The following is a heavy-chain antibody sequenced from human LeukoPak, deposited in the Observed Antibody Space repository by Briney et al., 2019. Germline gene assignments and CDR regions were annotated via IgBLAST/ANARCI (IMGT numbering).Heavy chain of an antibody. D-gene: IGHD3-22*01. CDR3: ARLDYYDSSGQFDP. J-gene: IGHJ5*02. Sequence: SETLSHTCTVSGGSISSYYWSWIRQPPGKGLEWIGYIYTSGSTNYNPSLKSRVTISVDTSKNQFSLKLSSVTAADTAVYYCARLDYYDSSGQFDPWGQGTLVTVSS. CDR2: IYTSGST. CDR1: GGSISSYY. V-gene: IGHV4-4*09.